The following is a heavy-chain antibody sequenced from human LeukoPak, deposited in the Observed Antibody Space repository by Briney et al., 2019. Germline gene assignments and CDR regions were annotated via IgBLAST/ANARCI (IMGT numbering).Heavy chain of an antibody. V-gene: IGHV3-21*01. CDR3: ARDGDGTSCSGFDP. Sequence: GGSLRLSCAASGFTFSSYSMNWVRQAPGKGLEWVSSISSSGSYIYYADSVKGRFTISRDNAKNSLYLQMTSLRAEDTAVYYCARDGDGTSCSGFDPWGQGTLVTVSS. D-gene: IGHD2-2*01. CDR1: GFTFSSYS. CDR2: ISSSGSYI. J-gene: IGHJ5*02.